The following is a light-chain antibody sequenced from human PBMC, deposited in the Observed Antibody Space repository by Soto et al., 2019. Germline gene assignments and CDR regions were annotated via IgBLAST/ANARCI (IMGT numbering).Light chain of an antibody. CDR1: SSDVGAYNY. CDR2: EVN. CDR3: TPYGGTNVLGV. V-gene: IGLV2-8*01. Sequence: QSALTQPPSASGSPGQSVTISCTGASSDVGAYNYVSWYQQHPGKAPKLVIYEVNKRPSGVPDRFSGSKSGTTASLIVSGPQAEEGADYYCTPYGGTNVLGVFGGGPTLPVL. J-gene: IGLJ3*02.